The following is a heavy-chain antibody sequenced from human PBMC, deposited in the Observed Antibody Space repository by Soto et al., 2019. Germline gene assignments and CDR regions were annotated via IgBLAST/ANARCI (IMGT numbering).Heavy chain of an antibody. J-gene: IGHJ6*03. D-gene: IGHD6-13*01. CDR3: ATGRSSSWHSYYYYMDV. CDR2: INPNSGGT. Sequence: ASVKVSCKASGYTFTGYYMHWVRQAPGQGLEWMGWINPNSGGTNYAQKFQGWVTMTRDTSISTAYMELSRLRSDDTAVYYCATGRSSSWHSYYYYMDVCGKGYTVTVSS. V-gene: IGHV1-2*04. CDR1: GYTFTGYY.